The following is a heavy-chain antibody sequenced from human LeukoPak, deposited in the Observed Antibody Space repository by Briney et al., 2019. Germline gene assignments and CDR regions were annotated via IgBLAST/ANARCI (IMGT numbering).Heavy chain of an antibody. J-gene: IGHJ4*02. Sequence: SETLSLTCAVYGGSFSAYYWTWIRQPPGKGLEWIGEINHSGSTNYNPSLKSRVTISVDTSKNQFSLKLSSVTAADTAVYYCVAAQVQEHYWGQGTLVTVSS. CDR2: INHSGST. V-gene: IGHV4-34*01. CDR3: VAAQVQEHY. CDR1: GGSFSAYY.